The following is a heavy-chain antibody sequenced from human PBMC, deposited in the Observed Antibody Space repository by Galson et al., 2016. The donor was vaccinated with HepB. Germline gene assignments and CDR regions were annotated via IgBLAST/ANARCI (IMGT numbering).Heavy chain of an antibody. CDR3: PRHGGEGYSSSFYGMDV. J-gene: IGHJ6*02. CDR2: TRDKTYVGTT. Sequence: SLRLSCAGYGFTFSDYTVSWFRQAPGKGLEWVGFTRDKTYVGTTEYAASGKGRFTISRDDSKSIAYLQMNSLKSEDTAVYYCPRHGGEGYSSSFYGMDVWGQGTTVTVSS. V-gene: IGHV3-49*03. D-gene: IGHD6-13*01. CDR1: GFTFSDYT.